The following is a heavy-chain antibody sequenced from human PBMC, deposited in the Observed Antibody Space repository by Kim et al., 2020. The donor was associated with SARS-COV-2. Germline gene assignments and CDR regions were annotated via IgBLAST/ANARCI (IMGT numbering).Heavy chain of an antibody. Sequence: YYADSVKGRFTISRDNAKNSLYLQMNSLRAEDTAVYYCARDGSSWGWFDPWGQGTLVTVPS. J-gene: IGHJ5*02. CDR3: ARDGSSWGWFDP. D-gene: IGHD6-13*01. V-gene: IGHV3-11*04.